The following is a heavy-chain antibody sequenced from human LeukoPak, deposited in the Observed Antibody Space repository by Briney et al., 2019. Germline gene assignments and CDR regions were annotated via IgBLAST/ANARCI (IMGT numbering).Heavy chain of an antibody. CDR3: AGDSHGYNWFDP. J-gene: IGHJ5*02. CDR2: ITSSGSAK. Sequence: GGSLRLSCVASGFTFSDYYMGWLRQAPGKGLEWVSYITSSGSAKHYADSVKGRFTISRDNAKNLLYLQMNSLRAEDTAVYYCAGDSHGYNWFDPWGHGTLVTVSS. D-gene: IGHD5-24*01. CDR1: GFTFSDYY. V-gene: IGHV3-11*01.